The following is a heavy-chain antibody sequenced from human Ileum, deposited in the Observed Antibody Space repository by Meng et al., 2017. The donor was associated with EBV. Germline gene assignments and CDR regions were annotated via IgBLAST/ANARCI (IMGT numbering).Heavy chain of an antibody. CDR3: ARVGQWLPIDY. J-gene: IGHJ4*02. CDR2: IYHSGST. D-gene: IGHD6-19*01. CDR1: GGSISSSNW. Sequence: QGELRGSGPGLVKPSGTLSLTCAVPGGSISSSNWWSWVRQPPGKGLEWIGEIYHSGSTNYNPSLKSRVTMSVDKSKNQFSLNLSSVTAADTAVYYCARVGQWLPIDYWGQGTLVTVSS. V-gene: IGHV4-4*02.